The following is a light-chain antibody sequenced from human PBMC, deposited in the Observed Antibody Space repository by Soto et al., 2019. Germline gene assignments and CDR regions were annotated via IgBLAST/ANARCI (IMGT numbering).Light chain of an antibody. Sequence: DIQMTQSPSSLSASVGDRVTITCRASQDISVYLAWYQQKPGKVPKRLIYSASTLQSVVPSRFSGSGSGTDFTLTISSLQPEDVATYYCQKCNTAPRTFGQGTRLEIK. CDR2: SAS. J-gene: IGKJ5*01. CDR1: QDISVY. V-gene: IGKV1-27*01. CDR3: QKCNTAPRT.